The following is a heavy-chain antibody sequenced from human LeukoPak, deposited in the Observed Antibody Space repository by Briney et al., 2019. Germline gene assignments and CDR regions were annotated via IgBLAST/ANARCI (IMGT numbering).Heavy chain of an antibody. Sequence: GGSLRLPCTASGFTFDDYAMHWVRQAPGKGLEWVSGISWNSGSIGYADSVKGRFTISRDNAKNSLYLQMNSLRAEDTALYYCAKSAMIVPVADAFDIWGQGTMVTVSS. CDR2: ISWNSGSI. D-gene: IGHD3-22*01. CDR1: GFTFDDYA. J-gene: IGHJ3*02. V-gene: IGHV3-9*01. CDR3: AKSAMIVPVADAFDI.